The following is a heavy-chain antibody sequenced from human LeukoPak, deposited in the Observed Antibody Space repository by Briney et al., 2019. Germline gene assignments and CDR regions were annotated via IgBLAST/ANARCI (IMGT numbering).Heavy chain of an antibody. J-gene: IGHJ6*02. CDR3: ARQPITIFGVVYTYYGMDV. V-gene: IGHV4-34*01. CDR1: GGSFSGYY. CDR2: INHSGST. Sequence: SETLSLTCAVYGGSFSGYYWSWIRQPPGKGLEWIGEINHSGSTNYNPSLKSRVTISVDTSKNQFSLKLSSVTAADTAVYYCARQPITIFGVVYTYYGMDVWGQGTTVTVSS. D-gene: IGHD3-3*01.